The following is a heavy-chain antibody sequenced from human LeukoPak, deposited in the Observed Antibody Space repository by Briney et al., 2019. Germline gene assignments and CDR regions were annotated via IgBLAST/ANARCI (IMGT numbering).Heavy chain of an antibody. V-gene: IGHV4-4*02. CDR1: GGSVSSDNW. CDR3: AKAGVWLPAV. D-gene: IGHD3-9*01. CDR2: IHHSGNT. Sequence: PSETLSLTCAVSGGSVSSDNWWSWVRPPPGKGPEWIGEIHHSGNTNYSPSLKSRVTISLDKSRNQFSLKLNSVTAADTAVYYCAKAGVWLPAVWGQGTLVTVSS. J-gene: IGHJ4*02.